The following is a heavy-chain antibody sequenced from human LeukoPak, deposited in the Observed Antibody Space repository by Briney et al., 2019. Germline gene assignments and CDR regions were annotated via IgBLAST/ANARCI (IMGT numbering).Heavy chain of an antibody. CDR2: IYPGDSDP. CDR3: VRHGLGSSWFGFDY. CDR1: GYPFTTYW. Sequence: GESLKISCKGSGYPFTTYWIGWVRQMPGKGLEWMGIIYPGDSDPRYSTSFQGQVTISADTSISTAYLQWSSLKASDSAMYYCVRHGLGSSWFGFDYWGQGTLVTVSS. J-gene: IGHJ4*02. D-gene: IGHD6-13*01. V-gene: IGHV5-51*01.